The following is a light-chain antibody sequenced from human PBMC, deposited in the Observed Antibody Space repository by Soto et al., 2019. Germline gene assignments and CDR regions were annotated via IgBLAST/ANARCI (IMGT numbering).Light chain of an antibody. CDR1: QSISSW. Sequence: DIQMTQSPSTLSASVGDRVTITCRASQSISSWLAWYQQKPGKAPNLLIYDASTLESGVPSRFSGSGYGTEFTLTISSLQPDDVATYYCQQYSDHWTFGQGTKVDI. CDR2: DAS. J-gene: IGKJ1*01. V-gene: IGKV1-5*01. CDR3: QQYSDHWT.